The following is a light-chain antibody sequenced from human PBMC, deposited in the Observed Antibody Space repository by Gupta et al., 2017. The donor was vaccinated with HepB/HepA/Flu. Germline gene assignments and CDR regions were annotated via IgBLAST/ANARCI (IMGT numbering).Light chain of an antibody. V-gene: IGKV3-15*01. CDR3: QHENNCPRT. Sequence: ETVMTQSPATLSVSPGERATLSCRASQSISTNLAWYQQKSGQAPRLLIYGASTRATDIPGRFSGSGSGTEFTLTISSLQSEDFAVYYCQHENNCPRTFGQGTKVEIK. J-gene: IGKJ1*01. CDR1: QSISTN. CDR2: GAS.